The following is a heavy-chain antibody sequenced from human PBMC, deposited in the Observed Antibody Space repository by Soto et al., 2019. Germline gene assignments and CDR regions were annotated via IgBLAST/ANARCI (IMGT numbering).Heavy chain of an antibody. D-gene: IGHD2-2*01. CDR1: GASVDSGGYS. V-gene: IGHV4-30-2*01. J-gene: IGHJ5*02. CDR3: VRSGCSSTACHTDWFDP. Sequence: PSETLSLTCAVSGASVDSGGYSWSWIRQPPGKGLEWIGYIYHGVSTDYNPSLKSRVTTSVDSSKNLFSLSLSSVTAADTAVYFCVRSGCSSTACHTDWFDPWGPGTLVTVSS. CDR2: IYHGVST.